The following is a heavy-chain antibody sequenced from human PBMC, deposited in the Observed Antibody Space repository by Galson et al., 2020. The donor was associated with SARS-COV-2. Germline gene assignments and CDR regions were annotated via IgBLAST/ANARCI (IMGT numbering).Heavy chain of an antibody. CDR1: GFAFSSYG. CDR3: AREPLTVAGTFAFDI. V-gene: IGHV3-23*01. CDR2: ISSSGGST. D-gene: IGHD6-19*01. J-gene: IGHJ3*02. Sequence: GESLKISCADSGFAFSSYGMSWVRQAAGKGLEWVSGISSSGGSTYHVDSVRGRFTISRDNSKNTLYLQMDSLRAEDTAVYYCAREPLTVAGTFAFDIWGQGTMVTVSS.